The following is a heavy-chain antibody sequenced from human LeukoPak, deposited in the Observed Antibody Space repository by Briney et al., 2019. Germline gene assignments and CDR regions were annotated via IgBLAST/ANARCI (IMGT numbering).Heavy chain of an antibody. J-gene: IGHJ4*02. CDR2: IYYSGST. Sequence: SETLSLTCTVSGGSISSSSYDWGWIRQPPGKGLEWIGSIYYSGSTYYNPSLKSRVTISVDTSKNQFSLKLSSVTAADTAVYYCAREVRSADIVVVPAPTGESDYWGQGTLVTVSS. CDR3: AREVRSADIVVVPAPTGESDY. D-gene: IGHD2-2*01. CDR1: GGSISSSSYD. V-gene: IGHV4-39*07.